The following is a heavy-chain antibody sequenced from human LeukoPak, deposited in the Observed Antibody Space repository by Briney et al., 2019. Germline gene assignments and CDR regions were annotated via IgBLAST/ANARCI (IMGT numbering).Heavy chain of an antibody. V-gene: IGHV3-11*03. CDR1: GFTFSDHY. Sequence: PGGSLSLSCAASGFTFSDHYMSWIRQAPGRGLERVSFTSSSSSYTEYADSVKGRFTICRDNARNPLYLQMNSLRADDTAVYYCGRRGYSGYDRWGQGTLVTVSS. J-gene: IGHJ5*02. CDR2: TSSSSSYT. CDR3: GRRGYSGYDR. D-gene: IGHD5-12*01.